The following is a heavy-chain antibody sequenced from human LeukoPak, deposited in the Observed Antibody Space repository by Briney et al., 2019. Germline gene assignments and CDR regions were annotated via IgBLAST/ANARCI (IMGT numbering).Heavy chain of an antibody. J-gene: IGHJ4*02. D-gene: IGHD5-24*01. CDR2: IYTSGST. Sequence: SETLSLTCTVSGASINNHYWSWIRQPAGKGLEWIGRIYTSGSTNYNPSLKSRVTMSVDTSKNQFSLKLSSVTAADTAVYYCARGEMATPTDWGQGTLVTVSS. CDR1: GASINNHY. CDR3: ARGEMATPTD. V-gene: IGHV4-4*07.